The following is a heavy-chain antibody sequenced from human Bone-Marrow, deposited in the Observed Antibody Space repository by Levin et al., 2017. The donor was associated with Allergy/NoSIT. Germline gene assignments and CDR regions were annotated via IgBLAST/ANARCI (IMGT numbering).Heavy chain of an antibody. D-gene: IGHD6-13*01. V-gene: IGHV3-23*01. Sequence: GESLKISCAASGFTFSSYAMSWVRQAPGKGLEWVSAISGSGGSTYYADSVKGRFTISRDNSKNTLYLQMNSLRAEDTAVYYCANHVSSSWYGVDYWGQGTLVTVSS. CDR3: ANHVSSSWYGVDY. CDR2: ISGSGGST. J-gene: IGHJ4*02. CDR1: GFTFSSYA.